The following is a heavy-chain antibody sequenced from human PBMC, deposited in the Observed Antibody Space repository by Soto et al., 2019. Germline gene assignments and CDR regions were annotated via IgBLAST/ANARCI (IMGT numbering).Heavy chain of an antibody. V-gene: IGHV1-18*01. J-gene: IGHJ4*02. CDR1: GYTFTSYG. CDR3: ARRTIAVAGTKKESDY. Sequence: ASVKVSCKASGYTFTSYGISWVRHAPGQGLEWMGWISAYNGNTNYAQKLQGRVTMTTDTSTSTAYMELRSLRSDDTAVYYCARRTIAVAGTKKESDYWGQGTLVTVSS. CDR2: ISAYNGNT. D-gene: IGHD6-19*01.